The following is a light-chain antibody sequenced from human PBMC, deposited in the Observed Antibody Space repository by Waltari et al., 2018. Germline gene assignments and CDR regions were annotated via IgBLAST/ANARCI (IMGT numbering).Light chain of an antibody. J-gene: IGLJ3*02. Sequence: QSVLTQPPSVSDAPRQRVTIYCSGSSAKTGDKAENWSQQLPGKTPKLLIYYDVLLPSGVSARFSGSKSGTSASLAISGLQSEDEADYYCAAWDDSLNGPGFGGGTKLTVL. CDR3: AAWDDSLNGPG. CDR2: YDV. V-gene: IGLV1-36*01. CDR1: SAKTGDKA.